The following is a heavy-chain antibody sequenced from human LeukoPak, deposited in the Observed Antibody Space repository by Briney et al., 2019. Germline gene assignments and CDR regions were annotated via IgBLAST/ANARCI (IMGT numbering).Heavy chain of an antibody. D-gene: IGHD2-15*01. Sequence: GGSLRLSCAASGFTFSDYYMSWIRQAPGKGLEWVSYISSSGSTIYYADSVKGRFTISRDNAKNSLYLQMNSLRAEDTAVYYCARVVLGYCSGGSCYAFDYWAQGTLVTVSS. V-gene: IGHV3-11*04. CDR3: ARVVLGYCSGGSCYAFDY. CDR1: GFTFSDYY. J-gene: IGHJ4*02. CDR2: ISSSGSTI.